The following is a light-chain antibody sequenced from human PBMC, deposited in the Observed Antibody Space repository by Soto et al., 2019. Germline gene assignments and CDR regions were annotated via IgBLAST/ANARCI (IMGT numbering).Light chain of an antibody. CDR2: AVS. Sequence: QSVLTQPPSASGSPGQSVTISCTGTSSDVGGYKYVSWYQQYPGKAPKLMIYAVSKRPSGVPDRFSGSKSGNTASLTVSGLQAEDEAHYYCSSYAGSNNYVFGTGIKVTVL. J-gene: IGLJ1*01. CDR3: SSYAGSNNYV. V-gene: IGLV2-8*01. CDR1: SSDVGGYKY.